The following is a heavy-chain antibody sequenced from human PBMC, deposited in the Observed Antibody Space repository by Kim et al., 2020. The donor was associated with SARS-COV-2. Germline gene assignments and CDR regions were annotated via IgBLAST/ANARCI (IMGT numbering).Heavy chain of an antibody. V-gene: IGHV1-46*01. J-gene: IGHJ6*02. CDR3: ASQWLVHRNYYYGMDV. CDR2: INPSGGST. Sequence: ASVKVSCKASGYTFTSYYMHWVRQAPGQGLEWMGIINPSGGSTSYAQKFQGRVTMTRDTSTSTVYMELSSLRSEDTAVYYCASQWLVHRNYYYGMDVWGQGTTVTVSS. CDR1: GYTFTSYY. D-gene: IGHD6-19*01.